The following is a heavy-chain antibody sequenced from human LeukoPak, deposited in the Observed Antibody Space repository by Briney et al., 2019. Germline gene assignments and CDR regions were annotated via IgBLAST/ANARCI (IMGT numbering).Heavy chain of an antibody. CDR2: ISAYNGNT. CDR3: ARTRDYCSGGSCYLPGFDP. Sequence: GASVKVSCKASGYTFTSYGISWVRQAPGQGLEWMGWISAYNGNTNYAQKLQGRVTMTTDTSTSTAYMELRSLRSDDTAVYYCARTRDYCSGGSCYLPGFDPWGQGTLVTVSS. J-gene: IGHJ5*02. CDR1: GYTFTSYG. D-gene: IGHD2-15*01. V-gene: IGHV1-18*04.